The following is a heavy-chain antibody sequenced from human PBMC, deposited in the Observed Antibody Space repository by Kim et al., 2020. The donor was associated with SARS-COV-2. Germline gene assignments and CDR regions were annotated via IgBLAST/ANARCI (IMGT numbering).Heavy chain of an antibody. J-gene: IGHJ4*02. V-gene: IGHV4-39*02. D-gene: IGHD3-9*01. CDR3: AREHYDILTGSGERWGGY. CDR1: GGSISSSSYY. CDR2: IYYSGST. Sequence: SETLSLTCTVSGGSISSSSYYWGWIRQPPGKGLEWIGSIYYSGSTYYNPSLKSRVTISVDTSKNQFSLKLSSVTAADTAVYYCAREHYDILTGSGERWGGYWGQGTLVTVSS.